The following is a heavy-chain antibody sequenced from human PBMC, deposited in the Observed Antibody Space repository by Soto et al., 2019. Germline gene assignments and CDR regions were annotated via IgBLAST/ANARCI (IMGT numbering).Heavy chain of an antibody. Sequence: QVQLVQSGVEVKKPGSSVRVSCKASGDTFKNSVISWVRQAPGQGLEWMGGTIPLFGTTDYAQKFQGRLTSTTDESTATAYMEVSSLRSEDTAVYSGVAELDFGKLSGVWGQGTTVIVSS. CDR3: VAELDFGKLSGV. J-gene: IGHJ6*02. V-gene: IGHV1-69*01. CDR2: TIPLFGTT. D-gene: IGHD3-10*01. CDR1: GDTFKNSV.